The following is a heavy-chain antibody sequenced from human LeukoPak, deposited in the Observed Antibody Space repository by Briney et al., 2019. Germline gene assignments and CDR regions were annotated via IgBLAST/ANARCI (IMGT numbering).Heavy chain of an antibody. D-gene: IGHD3-3*02. CDR2: INHSGST. V-gene: IGHV4-34*01. CDR1: GGSFSGYY. Sequence: SETLSLTCAVYGGSFSGYYWSWIRQPPGKGLEWIGEINHSGSTNYNPSLKSRVTISVDTSKNQFSLKLSSVTAADTAVYYCARADRLRIFGFDYWGQGTLVTVSS. CDR3: ARADRLRIFGFDY. J-gene: IGHJ4*02.